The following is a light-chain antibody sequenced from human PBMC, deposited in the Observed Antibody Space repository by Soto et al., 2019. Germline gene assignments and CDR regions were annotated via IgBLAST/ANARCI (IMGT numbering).Light chain of an antibody. J-gene: IGKJ1*01. Sequence: EIVMTQSPATLSVSPGERATLSCRASQSVSSNLAWYQQKPGQAPRLLIYGASTRATGIPARFSGSGSGTEFTLNNSSLQSEDFAVYYCQQYNNWPPTFGQGNKVEIK. CDR1: QSVSSN. V-gene: IGKV3-15*01. CDR3: QQYNNWPPT. CDR2: GAS.